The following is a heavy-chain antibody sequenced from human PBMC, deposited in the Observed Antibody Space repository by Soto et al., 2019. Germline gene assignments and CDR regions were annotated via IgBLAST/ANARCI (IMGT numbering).Heavy chain of an antibody. Sequence: QVQLQESGPGLVKPSGTLSLTCAVSSGSISSSNWWSWVRQPTGNGLEWIGEIYHSGSTNYNPSLKSRVTISVDKSKNQFSLKLRSVNAADTAVYYCAACHYGDRLFFDYWGQGTLVTVSS. D-gene: IGHD4-17*01. CDR2: IYHSGST. CDR1: SGSISSSNW. J-gene: IGHJ4*02. V-gene: IGHV4-4*02. CDR3: AACHYGDRLFFDY.